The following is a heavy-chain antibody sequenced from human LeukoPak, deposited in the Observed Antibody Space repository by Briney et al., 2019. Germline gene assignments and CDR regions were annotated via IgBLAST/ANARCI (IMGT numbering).Heavy chain of an antibody. Sequence: GRSLRLSCAASGFTFSSYAMHWVRQAPGKGLEWVAVISYDGSNKYYADSVKGRFTISRDNSKNTLYLQMNSLRAEDTAVYYCARGLEVVTAISQGWFDPWGRGTLVTVSS. D-gene: IGHD2-21*02. J-gene: IGHJ5*02. CDR2: ISYDGSNK. CDR3: ARGLEVVTAISQGWFDP. V-gene: IGHV3-30-3*01. CDR1: GFTFSSYA.